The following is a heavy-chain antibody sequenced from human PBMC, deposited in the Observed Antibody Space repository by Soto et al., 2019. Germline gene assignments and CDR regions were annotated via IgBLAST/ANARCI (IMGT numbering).Heavy chain of an antibody. J-gene: IGHJ6*02. Sequence: SGPTLVNPTQTLTLTCTFSGFSLSTSGMCVSWIRQPPGRALEWLALIDWDDDKYYSTSLKTRLTISKDTSKHQVVLTMTNMDPVDTATYYCARIPGPTPETPYYYYGMDVWGQGTTVTGSS. V-gene: IGHV2-70*01. CDR3: ARIPGPTPETPYYYYGMDV. CDR1: GFSLSTSGMC. CDR2: IDWDDDK.